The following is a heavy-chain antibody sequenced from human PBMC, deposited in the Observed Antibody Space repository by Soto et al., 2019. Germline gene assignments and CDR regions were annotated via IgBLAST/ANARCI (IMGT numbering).Heavy chain of an antibody. Sequence: SETLSLTCTVSGGSISSSSCYWGWIRQPPGKGLEWIGSIYYSGSTYYNPSLKSRVTISVDTSKNQFSLKLSSVTAADTAVYYCAPSRVYCSSTSCYPLYYYYGMDVWGQGTTVTVSS. J-gene: IGHJ6*02. CDR3: APSRVYCSSTSCYPLYYYYGMDV. CDR2: IYYSGST. CDR1: GGSISSSSCY. V-gene: IGHV4-39*01. D-gene: IGHD2-2*01.